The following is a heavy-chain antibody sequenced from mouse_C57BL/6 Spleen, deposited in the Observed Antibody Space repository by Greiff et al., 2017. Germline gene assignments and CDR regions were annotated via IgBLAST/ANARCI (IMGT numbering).Heavy chain of an antibody. CDR3: KKIWPFAY. J-gene: IGHJ3*01. D-gene: IGHD1-1*02. Sequence: EVQLQQSGTVLARPGASVKMSCKTSGYTFTSYWMHWVKQRPGQGLEWIGAIYPGNSDTSYNQKFQGKAKLTAVTSASTAYMELSSLTNEDMAVYYCKKIWPFAYGGQGTLVTVSA. CDR1: GYTFTSYW. V-gene: IGHV1-5*01. CDR2: IYPGNSDT.